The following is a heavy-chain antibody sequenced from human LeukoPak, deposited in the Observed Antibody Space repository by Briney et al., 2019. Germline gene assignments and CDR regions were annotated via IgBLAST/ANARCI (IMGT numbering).Heavy chain of an antibody. CDR1: GYTFTSFG. Sequence: ASVKVSCKASGYTFTSFGISWVRQAPGQGLEWMGWISAYNGNTNYARKVQGRVTMTTDTSTSTAYMELRSLRSDDTAMYYCVRDLGVGTTVIFFDYWGQGSLVTVSS. V-gene: IGHV1-18*01. D-gene: IGHD1-1*01. CDR2: ISAYNGNT. CDR3: VRDLGVGTTVIFFDY. J-gene: IGHJ4*02.